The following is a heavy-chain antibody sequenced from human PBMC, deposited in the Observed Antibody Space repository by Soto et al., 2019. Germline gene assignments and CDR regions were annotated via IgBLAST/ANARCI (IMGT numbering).Heavy chain of an antibody. D-gene: IGHD3-9*01. CDR2: ITYDGSNK. J-gene: IGHJ6*02. CDR1: GFTFSSYA. CDR3: AKGYDILTGYWYYYGMDV. V-gene: IGHV3-30-3*01. Sequence: GGSLRLSCAASGFTFSSYAMHWVRQAPGKGLEWVAVITYDGSNKYYADSVKGRFTISRDNSKNTLYLQMNSLRAEDTAVYYCAKGYDILTGYWYYYGMDVWGQGTTVTVSS.